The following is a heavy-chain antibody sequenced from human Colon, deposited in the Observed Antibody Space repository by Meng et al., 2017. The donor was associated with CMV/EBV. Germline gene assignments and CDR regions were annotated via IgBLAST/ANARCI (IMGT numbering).Heavy chain of an antibody. V-gene: IGHV3-74*01. CDR2: ILNDGSDT. CDR3: SRGAGGFDY. J-gene: IGHJ4*02. D-gene: IGHD3-10*01. CDR1: GFTFRNYW. Sequence: GESLKISCVASGFTFRNYWMHWVRQSPGKGLVWVSHILNDGSDTGYADSVKGRFTISRDNAKNTLYLQMDSRRDEDTAVYYCSRGAGGFDYWGQGTRVTVSS.